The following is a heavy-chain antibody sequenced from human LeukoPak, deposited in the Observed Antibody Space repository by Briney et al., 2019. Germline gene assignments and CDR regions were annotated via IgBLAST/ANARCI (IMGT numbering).Heavy chain of an antibody. Sequence: GGSLRLSCAASGFTFNTYWMSWVRQAPGKGLEWVANIKQDGSEKYYVDSVEGRFTISRDNAKSSLYLQMNSLRAEDTAVYYCARRGSITSAVSWFDPWGQGTLVTVPS. CDR2: IKQDGSEK. CDR1: GFTFNTYW. V-gene: IGHV3-7*01. CDR3: ARRGSITSAVSWFDP. J-gene: IGHJ5*02. D-gene: IGHD6-13*01.